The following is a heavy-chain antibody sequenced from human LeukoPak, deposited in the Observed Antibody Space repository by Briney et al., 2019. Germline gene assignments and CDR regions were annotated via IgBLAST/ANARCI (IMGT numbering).Heavy chain of an antibody. V-gene: IGHV3-33*01. J-gene: IGHJ4*02. CDR3: ARLPNSSGWSYFDY. CDR2: IWYDGSNK. D-gene: IGHD6-19*01. CDR1: GFTFSSYG. Sequence: GRSLRLSCAASGFTFSSYGMHWVRQAPGKGLEWVAVIWYDGSNKYYADSVKGRFTISRDNSKNTLYLQMNSLRAEDTAVYCCARLPNSSGWSYFDYWGQGTLVTVSS.